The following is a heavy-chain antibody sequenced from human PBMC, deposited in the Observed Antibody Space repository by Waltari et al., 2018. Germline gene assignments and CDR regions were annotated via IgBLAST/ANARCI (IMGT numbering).Heavy chain of an antibody. D-gene: IGHD6-13*01. CDR1: GTSVTTTNYF. CDR2: IYFTGNT. CDR3: ARGIWQQLAHFDS. J-gene: IGHJ4*02. Sequence: QLHLQLSGPGLVKPSETLSLTCAVSGTSVTTTNYFWGWIRQPPGKGLEWIGRIYFTGNTDYNPSLKSRVTISIDTSTNQFSLNLRSVTAADTAVYYCARGIWQQLAHFDSWGQGTLVTVSS. V-gene: IGHV4-39*01.